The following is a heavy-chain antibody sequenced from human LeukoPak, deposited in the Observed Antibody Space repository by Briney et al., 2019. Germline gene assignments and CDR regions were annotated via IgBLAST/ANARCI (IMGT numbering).Heavy chain of an antibody. D-gene: IGHD4-17*01. CDR3: AREGGMTTVTRSLDY. J-gene: IGHJ4*02. Sequence: SQTLSLTCAVSGGSISSGGYSWSWIRQPPGKGLEWIGYIYHSGSTNYNPSLKSRVTISVDKSKNQFSLKLSSVTAADTAVYYCAREGGMTTVTRSLDYWGQGTLDTVSS. CDR1: GGSISSGGYS. CDR2: IYHSGST. V-gene: IGHV4-30-2*01.